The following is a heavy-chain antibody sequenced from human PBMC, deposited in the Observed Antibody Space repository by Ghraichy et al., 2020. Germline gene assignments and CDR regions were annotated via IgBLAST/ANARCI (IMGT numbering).Heavy chain of an antibody. Sequence: SETLSLTCTVSGGSISSGDYYWSWIRQPPGKGLEWIGYIYYSGSTYYNPSLKSRVTISVDTSKNQFSLKLSSVTAADTAVYYCARVEDYYDSSGPRAFDIWGQGTMVTVSS. CDR1: GGSISSGDYY. J-gene: IGHJ3*02. V-gene: IGHV4-30-4*01. CDR3: ARVEDYYDSSGPRAFDI. D-gene: IGHD3-22*01. CDR2: IYYSGST.